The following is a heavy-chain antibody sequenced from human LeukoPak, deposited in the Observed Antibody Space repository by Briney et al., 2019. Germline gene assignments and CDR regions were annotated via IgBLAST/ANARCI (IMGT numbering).Heavy chain of an antibody. D-gene: IGHD3-10*01. J-gene: IGHJ6*03. V-gene: IGHV3-30*03. CDR3: ARHGSITMVRGRLRYYYMDV. Sequence: GGSLRLSCEASGFTFSRYGIHWVRQAPGKGLDWVALISYDGSNTYYADSVKGRFTISRDNSKNTLYLQMNSLRAEDTAVYYCARHGSITMVRGRLRYYYMDVWGKGTTVTISS. CDR2: ISYDGSNT. CDR1: GFTFSRYG.